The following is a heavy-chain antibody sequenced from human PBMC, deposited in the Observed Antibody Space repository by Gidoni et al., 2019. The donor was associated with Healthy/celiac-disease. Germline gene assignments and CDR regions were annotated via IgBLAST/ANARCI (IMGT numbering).Heavy chain of an antibody. CDR1: GVTCSSYA. J-gene: IGHJ4*02. D-gene: IGHD1-20*01. CDR3: AQNGVYNWNDGGYDY. CDR2: ISGSGGST. V-gene: IGHV3-23*01. Sequence: EVQLLESGGGLVQPGGSLRRSCAASGVTCSSYAMSWGRQAPGKGLEWVSAISGSGGSTYYADSVKGRFTIARDNSKNTLYLQMNSLRAEDTAVYYCAQNGVYNWNDGGYDYWGQGTLVTVSS.